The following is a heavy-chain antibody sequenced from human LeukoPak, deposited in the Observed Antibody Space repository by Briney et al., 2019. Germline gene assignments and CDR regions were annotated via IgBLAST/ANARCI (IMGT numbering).Heavy chain of an antibody. J-gene: IGHJ4*02. V-gene: IGHV4-38-2*02. CDR2: IYHSGST. Sequence: SETLSLTCAVSGYSISSGYYWGWIRPPPGKGLEWIGSIYHSGSTYYNPSLKSRVTISVDTSKNQFSLKLSSVTAADTAVYYCARDRSGYDPYYFDYWGQGTLVTVSS. CDR1: GYSISSGYY. D-gene: IGHD5-12*01. CDR3: ARDRSGYDPYYFDY.